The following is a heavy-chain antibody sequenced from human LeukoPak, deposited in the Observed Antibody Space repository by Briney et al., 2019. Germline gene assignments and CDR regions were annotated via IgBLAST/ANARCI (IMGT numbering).Heavy chain of an antibody. CDR1: GYTLTELS. Sequence: GASVKVSCKVSGYTLTELSMHWVRQAPGKGVEWMGGFDPEDGETSYAQKFQGRVTMTEDTSTDTAYMELSSLRSEDTAVYYCATGGYSYYDFWSGYHSWGQGTLVTVSS. D-gene: IGHD3-3*01. V-gene: IGHV1-24*01. J-gene: IGHJ4*02. CDR2: FDPEDGET. CDR3: ATGGYSYYDFWSGYHS.